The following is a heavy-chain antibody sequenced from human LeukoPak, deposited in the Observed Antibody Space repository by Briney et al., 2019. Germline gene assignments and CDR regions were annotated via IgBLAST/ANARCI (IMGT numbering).Heavy chain of an antibody. J-gene: IGHJ6*03. V-gene: IGHV4-61*02. D-gene: IGHD2-2*01. CDR2: IYTSGST. CDR3: ARVVPAAYYYMDV. CDR1: GGSISSGSYY. Sequence: SETLSLTCTVSGGSISSGSYYWSWIRQPAGKGLEWIGRIYTSGSTNYNPSLKSRVTISVDTSKNQFSLKLSSVTAADTAVYYCARVVPAAYYYMDVWGKGTTVTVSS.